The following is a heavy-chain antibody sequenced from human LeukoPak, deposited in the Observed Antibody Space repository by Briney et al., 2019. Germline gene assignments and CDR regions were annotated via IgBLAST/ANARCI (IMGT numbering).Heavy chain of an antibody. Sequence: ASVKVSCKASGGTFSSYAISWVRQAPGQGLEWMGGIIPIFGTANYAQKFQGRVTITADKSTSTAYMELSSLRSEDTAVYYCARVSYYEEEIGYWGQGTLVTVSS. V-gene: IGHV1-69*06. CDR3: ARVSYYEEEIGY. D-gene: IGHD3-22*01. J-gene: IGHJ4*02. CDR1: GGTFSSYA. CDR2: IIPIFGTA.